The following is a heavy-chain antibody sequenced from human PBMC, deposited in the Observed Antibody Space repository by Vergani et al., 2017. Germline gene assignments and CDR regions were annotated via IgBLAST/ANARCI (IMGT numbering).Heavy chain of an antibody. CDR2: TSTDGST. CDR1: GGAVNSGSNF. CDR3: ARSRPYCTSGSCPAI. Sequence: QVQLQESGPGLVKPSQTLSLTCSVSGGAVNSGSNFWPWIRQAAGKGLEWIGRTSTDGSTNYNPSLKSRVTVSVDTSKTQISLKLNSVTVADTAVYYCARSRPYCTSGSCPAIWGQGTLVTVSS. J-gene: IGHJ4*02. D-gene: IGHD2-15*01. V-gene: IGHV4-61*02.